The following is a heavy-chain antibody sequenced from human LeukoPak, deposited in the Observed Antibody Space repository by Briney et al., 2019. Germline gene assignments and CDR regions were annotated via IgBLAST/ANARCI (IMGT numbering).Heavy chain of an antibody. CDR2: IYYSGST. Sequence: PSETLSLTCTVSGGSISNYYWSWIRQPPGKGPEWIGNIYYSGSTNYNPSLKSRVTISVDTSKNQFSLKLSSVTAADTAVYYCARGSYCSRSSCYLSAFDPWGQGTLVTVSS. CDR1: GGSISNYY. CDR3: ARGSYCSRSSCYLSAFDP. V-gene: IGHV4-59*01. D-gene: IGHD2-2*01. J-gene: IGHJ5*02.